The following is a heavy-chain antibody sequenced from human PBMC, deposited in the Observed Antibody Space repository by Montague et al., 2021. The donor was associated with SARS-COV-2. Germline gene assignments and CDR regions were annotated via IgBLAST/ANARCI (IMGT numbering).Heavy chain of an antibody. J-gene: IGHJ6*02. D-gene: IGHD2-2*01. CDR3: AREKRHYCSSTSCYDNYYYYYGMGV. Sequence: TLSLTCTVSGGSISSGGYYWSWIRQHPGKGLEWIGYIYYSGSTYYNPSLKSRVTISVDTSKNQFSLKLSSVTAADTAVYYCAREKRHYCSSTSCYDNYYYYYGMGVWGQGTTVTVSS. V-gene: IGHV4-31*03. CDR1: GGSISSGGYY. CDR2: IYYSGST.